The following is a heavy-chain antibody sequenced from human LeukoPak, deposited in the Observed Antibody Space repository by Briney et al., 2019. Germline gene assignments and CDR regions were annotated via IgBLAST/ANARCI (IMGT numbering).Heavy chain of an antibody. CDR2: MYTSGST. Sequence: PSETLSLTCTVSGGSISSYYWSWIRQPAGKGLEWIGRMYTSGSTYYNPSLKSRVTMSLDTSKNLFSLKLSSVTAADTAVYYCAGEGFYNVTYRNVWGKGPRDTV. CDR3: AGEGFYNVTYRNV. J-gene: IGHJ6*03. V-gene: IGHV4-4*07. CDR1: GGSISSYY. D-gene: IGHD3-10*01.